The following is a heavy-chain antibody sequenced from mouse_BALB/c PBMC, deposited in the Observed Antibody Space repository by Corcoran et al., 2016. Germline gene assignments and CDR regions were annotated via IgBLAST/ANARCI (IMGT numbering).Heavy chain of an antibody. J-gene: IGHJ3*01. V-gene: IGHV3-6*02. CDR2: ISYDGSN. Sequence: DVQLQESGPGLVKPSPSLSLTCSVSGYSITSGYYWNWIRQFPGNKLEWMGYISYDGSNNYNPSLKNRITITRDTSNNQFVLKLNSVTTEDTATYYCARDRWFAYWGQGTLVTVSA. CDR3: ARDRWFAY. CDR1: GYSITSGYY.